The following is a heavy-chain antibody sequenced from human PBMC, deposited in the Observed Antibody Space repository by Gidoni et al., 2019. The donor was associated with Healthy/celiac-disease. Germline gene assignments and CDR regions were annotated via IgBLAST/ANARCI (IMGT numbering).Heavy chain of an antibody. D-gene: IGHD2-15*01. J-gene: IGHJ4*02. Sequence: EVQLVESGGGLVQTGGSLRASCGGSGCTCSDHHMDWDRQGPGKGLEWVGRTRYKADSYPTEYAASVTGSFTISRDDSKTSLYLQMNSLKTEDTAVYYCAREGGYCSGGSCYVRWFDYWGQGTLVTVSS. CDR1: GCTCSDHH. CDR2: TRYKADSYPT. V-gene: IGHV3-72*01. CDR3: AREGGYCSGGSCYVRWFDY.